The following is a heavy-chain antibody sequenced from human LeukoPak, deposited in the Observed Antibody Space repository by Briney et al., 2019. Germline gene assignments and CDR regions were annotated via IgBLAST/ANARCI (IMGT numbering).Heavy chain of an antibody. CDR1: GFTFDDYA. J-gene: IGHJ4*02. D-gene: IGHD3-9*01. CDR2: ISWNSGSI. Sequence: GGSLRLSCAASGFTFDDYAMHWVRQAPGKGLEWVSGISWNSGSIGYADSVKGRFTISRDNAKNSLYLQMNSLRAEDTALYYCAKDTYDILTGYLDYWGQGTLVTVSS. CDR3: AKDTYDILTGYLDY. V-gene: IGHV3-9*01.